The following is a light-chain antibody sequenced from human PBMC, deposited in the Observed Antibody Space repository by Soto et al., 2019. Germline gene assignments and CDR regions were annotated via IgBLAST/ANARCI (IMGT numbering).Light chain of an antibody. Sequence: EIVLTLSPGTLSLSPGERATLSCRASQSVSSNYLAWYQQRPGQAPRVLIYGASSRATGIPDRFSGSGSGTDFTLTISRLEPEDFAVYFCHHYGNSPPNTFGQGTKVEIK. J-gene: IGKJ2*01. CDR2: GAS. V-gene: IGKV3-20*01. CDR3: HHYGNSPPNT. CDR1: QSVSSNY.